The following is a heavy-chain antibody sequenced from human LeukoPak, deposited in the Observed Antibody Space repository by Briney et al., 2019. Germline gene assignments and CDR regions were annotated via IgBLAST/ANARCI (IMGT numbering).Heavy chain of an antibody. D-gene: IGHD1-26*01. CDR2: IYHSGST. CDR1: SGSISSSNW. J-gene: IGHJ4*02. V-gene: IGHV4-4*02. CDR3: ARHKSSGTYPLDY. Sequence: SETLSLTCAVSSGSISSSNWWSWVRQPPGKGLEWIGEIYHSGSTNYNPSLKSRVTISVDKSKNQFSLKLRSVTAADTAVYYCARHKSSGTYPLDYWGQGTLVTVSS.